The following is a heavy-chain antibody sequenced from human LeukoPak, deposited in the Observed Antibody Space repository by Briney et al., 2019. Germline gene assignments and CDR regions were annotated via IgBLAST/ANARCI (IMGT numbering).Heavy chain of an antibody. CDR3: ARGSGSGWPLDR. J-gene: IGHJ5*02. V-gene: IGHV3-53*01. CDR2: MYAGGTT. Sequence: GGSLRLSCAASGVIVSRKLMRWVRQAPGKGLQWVAIMYAGGTTDYSDSVRGRFHISRDSSNNTLSLQINSLRAEDTAVYYCARGSGSGWPLDRWGQGALVTVSS. D-gene: IGHD6-19*01. CDR1: GVIVSRKL.